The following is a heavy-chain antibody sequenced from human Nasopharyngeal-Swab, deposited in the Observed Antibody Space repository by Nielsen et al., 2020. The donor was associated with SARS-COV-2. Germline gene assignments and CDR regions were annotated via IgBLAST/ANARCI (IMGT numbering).Heavy chain of an antibody. CDR2: IYPGDSDT. Sequence: GESMKISCKGSGYSFTSYWIGWVRQMPGKGLEWMGIIYPGDSDTRYSPSFQGQVTISADKSLSTAYLQWSSLKASDTAMYYCARRRYYDSSGYYHKSAFDIWGQGTMVTVSS. V-gene: IGHV5-51*01. J-gene: IGHJ3*02. D-gene: IGHD3-22*01. CDR3: ARRRYYDSSGYYHKSAFDI. CDR1: GYSFTSYW.